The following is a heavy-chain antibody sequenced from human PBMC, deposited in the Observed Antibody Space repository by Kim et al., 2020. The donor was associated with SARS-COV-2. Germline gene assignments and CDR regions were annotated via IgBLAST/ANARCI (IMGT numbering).Heavy chain of an antibody. Sequence: TYYQPAPKDRVTISVDTSKSQFALMLGSVTATDTSVYYCARQQLANWFDPWGQGTLVTVSS. CDR2: T. CDR3: ARQQLANWFDP. J-gene: IGHJ5*02. V-gene: IGHV4-39*01. D-gene: IGHD6-13*01.